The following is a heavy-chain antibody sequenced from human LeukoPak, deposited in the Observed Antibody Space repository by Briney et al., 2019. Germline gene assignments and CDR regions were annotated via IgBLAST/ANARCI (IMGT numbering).Heavy chain of an antibody. CDR3: ARGLHCTNTSCRQGEWFDP. CDR2: MNPNSGNT. J-gene: IGHJ5*02. V-gene: IGHV1-8*01. D-gene: IGHD2-2*01. CDR1: VYTFASYD. Sequence: ASVKVSCKSSVYTFASYDINWVRQATGQGLEWMGWMNPNSGNTGYAQKFQGRVTMTRNTSIATAYMELTSLRSEDTAMYYCARGLHCTNTSCRQGEWFDPWGQGALVTVSS.